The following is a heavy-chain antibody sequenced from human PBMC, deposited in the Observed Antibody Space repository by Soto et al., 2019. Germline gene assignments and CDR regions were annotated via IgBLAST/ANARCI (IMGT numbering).Heavy chain of an antibody. J-gene: IGHJ6*02. V-gene: IGHV1-69*01. CDR2: IIPIFGTA. CDR3: ARDLGSSRGTYYYGMDV. CDR1: GGTFSSYA. D-gene: IGHD6-13*01. Sequence: QVQLVQSGAEVKKPGCSVKVSCKASGGTFSSYAISWVRQVPGQGLEWMGGIIPIFGTANYAQKFQGRVTITADESTSTAYMELSSLRSEDTAVYYCARDLGSSRGTYYYGMDVWGQGTTVTVSS.